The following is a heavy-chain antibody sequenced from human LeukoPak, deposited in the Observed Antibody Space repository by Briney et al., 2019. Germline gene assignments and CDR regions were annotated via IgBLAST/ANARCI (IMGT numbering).Heavy chain of an antibody. CDR3: AREVAADYYYYYMDV. J-gene: IGHJ6*03. D-gene: IGHD6-13*01. CDR1: GGTFSSYA. CDR2: IIPIFGTA. Sequence: ASVKVSCKASGGTFSSYAISWVRQAPGQGLEWMGGIIPIFGTANYAQKFQGRVTITADKSTSTAYMELSSLRSEDTAVDYCAREVAADYYYYYMDVWGKGTTVTVSS. V-gene: IGHV1-69*06.